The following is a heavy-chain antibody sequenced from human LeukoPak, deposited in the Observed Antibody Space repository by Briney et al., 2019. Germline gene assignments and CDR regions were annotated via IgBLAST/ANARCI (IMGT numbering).Heavy chain of an antibody. V-gene: IGHV4-61*02. Sequence: PSETLSLTXTVSGGSISSGSYYWSWIRQPAGKGLEWIGRIYTSGSTNYNPSLKSRVTISVDTSKNQFSLKLSSVTAADTAVYYCARVKDTAMGVWGQGTLVTVSS. D-gene: IGHD5-18*01. CDR2: IYTSGST. CDR1: GGSISSGSYY. J-gene: IGHJ4*02. CDR3: ARVKDTAMGV.